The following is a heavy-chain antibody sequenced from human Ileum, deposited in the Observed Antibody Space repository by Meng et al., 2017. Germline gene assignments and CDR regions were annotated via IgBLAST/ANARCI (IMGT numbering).Heavy chain of an antibody. CDR1: GFTFSTYA. V-gene: IGHV3-23*01. CDR3: AKRLCAAAGTWGPFDS. CDR2: ISGSGDNT. J-gene: IGHJ4*02. Sequence: GESLKISCAASGFTFSTYALNWVRQAPGRGLEWVSDISGSGDNTHYADSVKGRFTISRDNAKNTLYLQMNSLRVEDTAIYYCAKRLCAAAGTWGPFDSWGQGTLVTVSS. D-gene: IGHD6-13*01.